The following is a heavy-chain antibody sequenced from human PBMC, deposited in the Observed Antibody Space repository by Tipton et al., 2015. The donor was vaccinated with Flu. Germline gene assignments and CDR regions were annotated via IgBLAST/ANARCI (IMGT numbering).Heavy chain of an antibody. J-gene: IGHJ6*03. CDR3: ERDMDYYYYMDV. D-gene: IGHD3-10*01. CDR1: GGSVNSGSNY. CDR2: IDYSGRT. V-gene: IGHV4-61*01. Sequence: TLSLTCSVSGGSVNSGSNYWSWIRQPPGKGLEWIGNIDYSGRTNYNPYLKSRVTISADTSKNQFSLKLSSVTAADTAVYFCERDMDYYYYMDVWGKGTTVTVSS.